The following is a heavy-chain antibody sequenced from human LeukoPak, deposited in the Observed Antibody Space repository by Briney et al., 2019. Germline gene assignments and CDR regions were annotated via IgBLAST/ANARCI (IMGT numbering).Heavy chain of an antibody. V-gene: IGHV3-73*01. CDR1: GFTFSGSA. CDR3: TRHLYGSGSCFDY. J-gene: IGHJ4*02. D-gene: IGHD3-10*01. Sequence: GGSLRLSCAASGFTFSGSAMHWVRQASGKGLEWVGRIRSKANSYATAYAASVKGRFTISRDDSKNTAYLQMNSLKTEDTAVYYCTRHLYGSGSCFDYWGQGTLVTVSS. CDR2: IRSKANSYAT.